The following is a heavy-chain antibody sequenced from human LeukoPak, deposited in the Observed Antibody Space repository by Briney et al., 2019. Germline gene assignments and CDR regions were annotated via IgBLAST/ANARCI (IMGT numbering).Heavy chain of an antibody. CDR2: IYYSGST. D-gene: IGHD5-18*01. CDR3: ARRRGYSPDY. V-gene: IGHV4-61*08. CDR1: GGSISSGGYY. J-gene: IGHJ4*02. Sequence: SETLSLTCTVSGGSISSGGYYWSWIRQPPGKGLEWIGYIYYSGSTNYNPSLKSRVTISVDTSKNQFSLKLSSVTAADTAVYYCARRRGYSPDYWGQGTLVTVSS.